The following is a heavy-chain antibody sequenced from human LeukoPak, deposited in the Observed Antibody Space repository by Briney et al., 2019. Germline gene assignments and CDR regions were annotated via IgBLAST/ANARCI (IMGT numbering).Heavy chain of an antibody. CDR2: TNAHYGNT. V-gene: IGHV1-18*01. Sequence: GASVKDSCQASGCTFTGYLISWLRPAPAQGLEWMGGTNAHYGNTNYPQKFHGRLSLPTHTPTRTDYIERRDLRENDTPLYFFLCLSGGDTSGYYYYWGGGTLVRVSS. J-gene: IGHJ4*02. CDR1: GCTFTGYL. CDR3: LCLSGGDTSGYYYY. D-gene: IGHD3-22*01.